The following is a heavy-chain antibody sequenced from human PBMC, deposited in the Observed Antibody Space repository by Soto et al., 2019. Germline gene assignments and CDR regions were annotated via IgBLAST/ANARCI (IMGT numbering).Heavy chain of an antibody. CDR1: GGSVSSVGYY. Sequence: SETLSLTCTVSGGSVSSVGYYWSWIRLHPGKGLEWIGYITYSGNTYYNPSLESRVTMSADTSKNQFSLKLSSVTAADTAVYFCVRGGSCTNGVCSVFDYWGQGTLVTVSS. CDR2: ITYSGNT. V-gene: IGHV4-31*03. CDR3: VRGGSCTNGVCSVFDY. J-gene: IGHJ4*02. D-gene: IGHD2-8*01.